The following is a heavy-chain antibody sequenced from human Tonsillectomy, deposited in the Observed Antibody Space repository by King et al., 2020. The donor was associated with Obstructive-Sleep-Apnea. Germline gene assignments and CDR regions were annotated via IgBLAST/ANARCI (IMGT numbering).Heavy chain of an antibody. CDR1: GFTFSNYA. CDR3: ARVKTGLVIIRAVFDY. D-gene: IGHD3/OR15-3a*01. Sequence: VQLVESGGGLVQPGGSLRLSCAASGFTFSNYAMSWVRQAPGKGLEWVSGISGSGGTTYYADSVKGRFTISRDNSENTLYLQMNSLRDEDTAVYSCARVKTGLVIIRAVFDYWGQGTLVTVSP. J-gene: IGHJ4*02. V-gene: IGHV3-23*04. CDR2: ISGSGGTT.